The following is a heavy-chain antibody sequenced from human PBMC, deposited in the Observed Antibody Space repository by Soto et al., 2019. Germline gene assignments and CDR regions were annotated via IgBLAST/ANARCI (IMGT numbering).Heavy chain of an antibody. CDR1: GYSFTNND. CDR3: ARMETFGSLNWFDP. D-gene: IGHD3-16*01. Sequence: GASVKVSCKASGYSFTNNDVSWVRQATGQGLEWMGWMNPGSGDTGCAQKFQGRVTMTRDISIATAYMELSSLRSDDTAIYYCARMETFGSLNWFDPWGQGTLVTVS. V-gene: IGHV1-8*01. J-gene: IGHJ5*02. CDR2: MNPGSGDT.